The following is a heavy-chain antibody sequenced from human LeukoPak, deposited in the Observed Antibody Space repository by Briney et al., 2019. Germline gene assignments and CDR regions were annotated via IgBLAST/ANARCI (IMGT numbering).Heavy chain of an antibody. CDR1: GFTFSSYA. Sequence: GGSLRLSCAASGFTFSSYAMHWVRQAPGKGLEWVAVISYDGSNKYYADSVKGRFTISRDNSKNTLYLQMNSLRAEDTAVYYCARERGGDGDAFDIWGQGTMVTVSS. CDR2: ISYDGSNK. J-gene: IGHJ3*02. V-gene: IGHV3-30*04. D-gene: IGHD3-16*01. CDR3: ARERGGDGDAFDI.